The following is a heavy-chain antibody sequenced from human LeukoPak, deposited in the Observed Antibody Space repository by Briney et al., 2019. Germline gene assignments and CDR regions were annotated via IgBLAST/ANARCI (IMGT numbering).Heavy chain of an antibody. CDR1: GFTFSSYW. D-gene: IGHD3-10*01. CDR2: IKQDGSEK. Sequence: PGGSLGLSCAASGFTFSSYWMSWVRQAPGKGLEWVANIKQDGSEKYYVDSVKGRFTISRDNAKNSLYLQMNSLRAEDTAVYYCARDGHNYYGSGSYFYWGQGTLVTVSS. CDR3: ARDGHNYYGSGSYFY. V-gene: IGHV3-7*01. J-gene: IGHJ4*02.